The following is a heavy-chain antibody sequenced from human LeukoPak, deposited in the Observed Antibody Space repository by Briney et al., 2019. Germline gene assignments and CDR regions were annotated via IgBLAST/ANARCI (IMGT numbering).Heavy chain of an antibody. J-gene: IGHJ4*02. CDR3: SGGSRFVDY. CDR1: GFIFSKYW. CDR2: IKEDGSEK. V-gene: IGHV3-7*04. D-gene: IGHD3-10*01. Sequence: GGSLRLSCAASGFIFSKYWMTWVRQAPGKGLEWVANIKEDGSEKYYVDSVKGRFTISRDNAKNSLFLLMNSLRVEDTAVYYCSGGSRFVDYWGQGTLVTVSS.